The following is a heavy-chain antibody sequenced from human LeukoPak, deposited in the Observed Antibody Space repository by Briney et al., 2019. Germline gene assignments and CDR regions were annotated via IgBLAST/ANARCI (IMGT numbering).Heavy chain of an antibody. D-gene: IGHD4-17*01. J-gene: IGHJ3*02. Sequence: SETLSLACTVSGGSISSGGYYWRWIRQRPGKGLEWIGYIYYSGSTYYNPSLKSRVTISVDTSKNHFSLKLSSVTAADTAVYYCARQDYGDYAAFDIWGQGTMVTVSS. CDR2: IYYSGST. CDR1: GGSISSGGYY. CDR3: ARQDYGDYAAFDI. V-gene: IGHV4-31*03.